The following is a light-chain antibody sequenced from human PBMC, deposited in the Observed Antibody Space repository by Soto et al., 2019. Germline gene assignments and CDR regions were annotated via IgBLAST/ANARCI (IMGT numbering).Light chain of an antibody. CDR3: QQRSNWPPIT. J-gene: IGKJ4*01. CDR2: GAS. V-gene: IGKV3-11*01. CDR1: QSVSSY. Sequence: EIVLTQSPATLSLSPGERATLSCRASQSVSSYLAWYQQKPGQAPRLFIYGASSRATGIPARFSGSGSGTDFTLTISSLEPEDFAVYYCQQRSNWPPITFGGGTKVDIK.